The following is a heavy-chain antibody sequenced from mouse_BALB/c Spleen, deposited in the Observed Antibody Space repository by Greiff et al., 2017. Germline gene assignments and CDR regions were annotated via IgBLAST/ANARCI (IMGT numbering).Heavy chain of an antibody. D-gene: IGHD2-10*02. Sequence: QVQLQQSGPELVRPGVSVKISCKGSSYTFTDYAMHWVKQSHAKSLEWIGVISTYYGNTNYNQKFKGKATMTVDKSSSTAYMELARLTSEDSAVYYCARGGYGNYDAMDYWGQGTSVTVSS. CDR3: ARGGYGNYDAMDY. CDR1: SYTFTDYA. CDR2: ISTYYGNT. V-gene: IGHV1-67*01. J-gene: IGHJ4*01.